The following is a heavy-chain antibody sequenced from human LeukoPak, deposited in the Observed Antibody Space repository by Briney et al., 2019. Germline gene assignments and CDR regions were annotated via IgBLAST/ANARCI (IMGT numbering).Heavy chain of an antibody. Sequence: GGSPRLSCAASGFTFSSYGMHWVRQAPGKGLEWVAVIWYDGSNKYYADSVKGRFTVSRDNSKNTLYLQMNSLRAEDTAVYYCARDRLYCSGGSCYPIFDYWGQGTLVTVSS. CDR2: IWYDGSNK. CDR1: GFTFSSYG. CDR3: ARDRLYCSGGSCYPIFDY. V-gene: IGHV3-33*01. J-gene: IGHJ4*02. D-gene: IGHD2-15*01.